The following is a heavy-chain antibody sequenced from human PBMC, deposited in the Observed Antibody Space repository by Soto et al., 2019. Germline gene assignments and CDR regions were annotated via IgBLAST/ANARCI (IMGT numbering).Heavy chain of an antibody. CDR2: ITNNGRST. J-gene: IGHJ4*02. CDR3: ASAHNDGYYDY. D-gene: IGHD1-1*01. Sequence: EVQLVESGGGLVQPGGSLRLSCAASGFTFSSYAMHWVRQAPGKGLEYVSAITNNGRSTYYADSVKGRFTISRDNFKNTLYLQMGSLRPDDMAVYYCASAHNDGYYDYWGQGTLVTDSS. CDR1: GFTFSSYA. V-gene: IGHV3-64*07.